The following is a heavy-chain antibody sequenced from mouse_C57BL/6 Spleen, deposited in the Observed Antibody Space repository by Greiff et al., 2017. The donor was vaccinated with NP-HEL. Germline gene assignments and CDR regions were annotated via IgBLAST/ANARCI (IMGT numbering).Heavy chain of an antibody. Sequence: EVMLVESGGGLVQPKGSLKLSCAASRFSFNTYAMNWVRQAPGKGLEWVARIRSKSNNYATYYADSVKDRFTISRDDSESMLYLQMNNLKTEDTAMYYCVRAYGSSSYWYFDVWGTGTTVTVSS. CDR2: IRSKSNNYAT. CDR3: VRAYGSSSYWYFDV. D-gene: IGHD1-1*01. CDR1: RFSFNTYA. J-gene: IGHJ1*03. V-gene: IGHV10-1*01.